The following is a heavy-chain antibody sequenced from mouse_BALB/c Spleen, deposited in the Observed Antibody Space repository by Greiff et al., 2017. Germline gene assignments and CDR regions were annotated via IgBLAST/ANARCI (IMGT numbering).Heavy chain of an antibody. V-gene: IGHV5-6-5*01. CDR1: GFTFSSYA. D-gene: IGHD1-1*01. J-gene: IGHJ2*01. CDR2: ISSGGST. CDR3: ARGHYYGSSIPFDY. Sequence: EVKLVESGGGLVKPGGSLKLSCAASGFTFSSYAMSWVRQTPEKRLEWVASISSGGSTYYPDSVKGRFTISRDNARNILYLQMSSLRSEDTAMYYCARGHYYGSSIPFDYWGQGTTLTVSS.